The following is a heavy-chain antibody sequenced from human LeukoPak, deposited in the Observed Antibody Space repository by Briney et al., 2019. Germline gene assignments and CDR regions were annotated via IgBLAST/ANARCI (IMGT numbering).Heavy chain of an antibody. Sequence: GGSLRLSCVVSGFTFSSSWMNWVRQAPGKGLEWVANIGEDGNENYCVDSVKGRFTISRDNAKNSLYLQMNSLRAEDTAVYYCARNWAMLDYWGQGILVTASS. D-gene: IGHD2-2*01. CDR2: IGEDGNEN. J-gene: IGHJ4*02. CDR3: ARNWAMLDY. CDR1: GFTFSSSW. V-gene: IGHV3-7*04.